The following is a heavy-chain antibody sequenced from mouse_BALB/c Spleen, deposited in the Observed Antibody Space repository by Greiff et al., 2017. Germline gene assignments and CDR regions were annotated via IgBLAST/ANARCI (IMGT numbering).Heavy chain of an antibody. Sequence: EVKLLESGPGLVKPSQSLSLTCTVTGYSITSDYAWNWIRQFPGNKLEWMGYISYSGSTSYNPSLKSRISITRDTSKNQFFLQLNSVTTEDTATYYCARLGYYYGSSYLAYWGQGTLVTVSA. CDR3: ARLGYYYGSSYLAY. CDR1: GYSITSDYA. V-gene: IGHV3-2*02. D-gene: IGHD1-1*01. J-gene: IGHJ3*01. CDR2: ISYSGST.